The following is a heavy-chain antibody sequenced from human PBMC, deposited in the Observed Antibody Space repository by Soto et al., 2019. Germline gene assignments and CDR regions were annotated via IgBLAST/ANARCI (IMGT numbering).Heavy chain of an antibody. CDR2: IIPIFGTA. V-gene: IGHV1-69*13. J-gene: IGHJ4*02. CDR1: GGTFSSYA. D-gene: IGHD5-12*01. Sequence: SVKVSCKASGGTFSSYAISWVRQAPGQGLEWMGGIIPIFGTANYAQKLQGRVTMTADESTSTAYMELRSLRSDDTAVYYCARILAGYDCFDYWCQGTLVTVSS. CDR3: ARILAGYDCFDY.